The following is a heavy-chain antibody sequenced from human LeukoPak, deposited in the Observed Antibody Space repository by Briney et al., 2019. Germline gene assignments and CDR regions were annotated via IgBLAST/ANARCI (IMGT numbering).Heavy chain of an antibody. CDR3: AKSRSAVAVAGSNY. J-gene: IGHJ4*02. D-gene: IGHD6-19*01. CDR2: ISGSGDNT. V-gene: IGHV3-23*01. CDR1: GFTFNNYG. Sequence: GGSLRLSCASSGFTFNNYGMSWVRLAPGKGLEWVSGISGSGDNTYYADSVKGRFTISRDSSRDTLYLQMNSLRAEDTAVNYCAKSRSAVAVAGSNYWGQGTLVTVSS.